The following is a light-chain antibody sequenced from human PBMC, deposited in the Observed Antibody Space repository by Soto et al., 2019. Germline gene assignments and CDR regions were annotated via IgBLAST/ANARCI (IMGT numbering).Light chain of an antibody. CDR3: QQRSNWPSLT. J-gene: IGKJ4*01. CDR2: DAS. CDR1: QSVGSY. Sequence: IMLLHSPATLSLYQGERATLSCRASQSVGSYLAWYQHKPGQAPRLLISDASNRATGIPARFSGSGSETDFTLTISSLEPEDSAVYYCQQRSNWPSLTFGGGTKV. V-gene: IGKV3-11*01.